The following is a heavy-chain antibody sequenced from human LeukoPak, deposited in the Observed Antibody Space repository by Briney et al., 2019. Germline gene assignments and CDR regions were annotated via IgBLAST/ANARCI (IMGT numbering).Heavy chain of an antibody. V-gene: IGHV3-48*03. CDR1: GFTFSSYE. D-gene: IGHD2-8*01. Sequence: PGGSLRLSCAASGFTFSSYEMNWVRQAPGKGLEWVSYISSSGSTIYYADSVKGRFTISRDNAKNSLYLQMNSLRAEDTALYYCARGLNYYYYMDVWGKGTTVTVSS. J-gene: IGHJ6*03. CDR3: ARGLNYYYYMDV. CDR2: ISSSGSTI.